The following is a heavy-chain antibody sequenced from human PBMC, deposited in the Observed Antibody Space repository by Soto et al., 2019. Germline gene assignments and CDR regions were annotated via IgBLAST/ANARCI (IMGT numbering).Heavy chain of an antibody. V-gene: IGHV3-23*01. D-gene: IGHD2-2*01. CDR2: ISGGGDAA. CDR3: ARKILGSTTRPNYWDCDL. Sequence: EVQVLESGGGLVQPGGSLRLSCAGSGFTFINYAMNWVRQAPGKGLEWFSSISGGGDAAFFPDSVRGRFTISRDNSKNTVTLQMNSLGVDDTAVYYCARKILGSTTRPNYWDCDLGGRGTLVTVSS. J-gene: IGHJ2*01. CDR1: GFTFINYA.